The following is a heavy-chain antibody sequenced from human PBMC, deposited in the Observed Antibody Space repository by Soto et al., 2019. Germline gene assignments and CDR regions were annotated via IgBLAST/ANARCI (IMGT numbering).Heavy chain of an antibody. Sequence: GASVKVSCKASGGTFSSYAISWVRQAPGQGLEWMGGIIPIFGTANYAQKFQGRVTITADESTSTAYMELSSLRSEDTAVYYCARDHSNYDFWSGYYYYYYGMDVWGQGTTVTVSS. CDR3: ARDHSNYDFWSGYYYYYYGMDV. CDR2: IIPIFGTA. CDR1: GGTFSSYA. D-gene: IGHD3-3*01. V-gene: IGHV1-69*13. J-gene: IGHJ6*02.